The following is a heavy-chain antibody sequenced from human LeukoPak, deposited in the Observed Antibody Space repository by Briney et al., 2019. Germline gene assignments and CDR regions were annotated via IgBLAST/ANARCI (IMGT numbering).Heavy chain of an antibody. CDR1: GGSITNYF. Sequence: SETLSLTCTVSGGSITNYFWNWIRQPPGKGLEWIGYIYYSGSTNYNPSLKSRVTISVDTSKNQFSLKLSSVTAADTAVYYCARLVSGSYSSGYYYYMDVWGKGTTVTVSS. J-gene: IGHJ6*03. CDR2: IYYSGST. CDR3: ARLVSGSYSSGYYYYMDV. V-gene: IGHV4-59*01. D-gene: IGHD1-26*01.